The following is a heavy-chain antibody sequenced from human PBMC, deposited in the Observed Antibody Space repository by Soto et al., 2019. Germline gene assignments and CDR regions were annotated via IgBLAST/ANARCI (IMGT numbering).Heavy chain of an antibody. Sequence: GGSLRLSCAASGFTFSNYAMSWVRQAPGKGLEWVSGISDSGGSTYYADSVKGRFTISRDNSKNTLILQLSSLRADDTAIYYCASRRYYDSRGYYYYYFDYWGQGTLVTVSS. J-gene: IGHJ4*02. CDR3: ASRRYYDSRGYYYYYFDY. CDR1: GFTFSNYA. CDR2: ISDSGGST. D-gene: IGHD3-22*01. V-gene: IGHV3-23*01.